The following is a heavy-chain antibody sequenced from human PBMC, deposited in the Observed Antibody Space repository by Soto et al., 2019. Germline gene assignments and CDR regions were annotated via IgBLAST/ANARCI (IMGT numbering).Heavy chain of an antibody. J-gene: IGHJ6*03. Sequence: ASVKVSCKASGYTFTSYDINWVRQATGQGLEWMGWMNPNSGNTGYAQKFQGRVTMTRNTSISTAYMELSSLRSEDTAVYYCARVLSRFLEWLPHYYYYYMDVWGKGTTVTVSS. CDR3: ARVLSRFLEWLPHYYYYYMDV. D-gene: IGHD3-3*01. CDR1: GYTFTSYD. V-gene: IGHV1-8*01. CDR2: MNPNSGNT.